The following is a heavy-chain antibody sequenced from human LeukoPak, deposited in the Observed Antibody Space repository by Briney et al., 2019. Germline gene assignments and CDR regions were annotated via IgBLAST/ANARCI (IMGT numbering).Heavy chain of an antibody. V-gene: IGHV3-30*03. CDR2: ISYDGSNK. D-gene: IGHD2-8*02. CDR3: ATYRQVLLPFES. J-gene: IGHJ4*02. CDR1: GFTFSTYG. Sequence: AGRSLRLSCAASGFTFSTYGMDWVRQAPGKGLEWVAVISYDGSNKYYADSVKGRFTISRDNSKNTLYLQMNSLRAEDTAIYYCATYRQVLLPFESWGQGTLVTVSS.